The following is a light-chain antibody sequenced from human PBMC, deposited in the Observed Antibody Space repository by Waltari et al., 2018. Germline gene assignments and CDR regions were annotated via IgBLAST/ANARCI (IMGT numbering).Light chain of an antibody. V-gene: IGLV2-14*03. CDR1: SSDIGAYDS. J-gene: IGLJ2*01. CDR3: SSYTTSGTLV. Sequence: QSALTQPVPVSGSLGQSITISCTGSSSDIGAYDSVSWYQQHPGRAPTLMIFHVTERPSGISNRFSGSKSGNTASLTISGLQTEDEADYYCSSYTTSGTLVFGGGTKLTIL. CDR2: HVT.